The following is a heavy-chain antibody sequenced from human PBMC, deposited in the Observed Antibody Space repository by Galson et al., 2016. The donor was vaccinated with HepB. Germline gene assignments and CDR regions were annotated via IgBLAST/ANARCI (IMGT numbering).Heavy chain of an antibody. CDR2: ISDSGGST. V-gene: IGHV3-23*01. Sequence: SLRLSCAASGFTFSTYALNWVRLAPGKGLERVSAISDSGGSTYYADSVKGRFTISRDKSKNTLYLQMNSLRAEDTAVYYCAKEHSGYFDYWGQGTLVTVSS. D-gene: IGHD6-19*01. CDR1: GFTFSTYA. J-gene: IGHJ4*02. CDR3: AKEHSGYFDY.